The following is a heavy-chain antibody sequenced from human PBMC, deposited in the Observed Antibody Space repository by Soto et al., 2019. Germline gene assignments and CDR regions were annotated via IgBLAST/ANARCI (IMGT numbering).Heavy chain of an antibody. CDR2: ISGSGGST. CDR3: AKDISSSGWWGDFDY. J-gene: IGHJ4*02. D-gene: IGHD6-19*01. CDR1: GFTFSSYA. V-gene: IGHV3-23*01. Sequence: EVQLLESGGGLVQPGGSLRLSCAASGFTFSSYAMSWVRQAPGKGLEWVSAISGSGGSTYYADSVKGRFTTSRDNSKNTLYLQMNSLRAEDTAVYYCAKDISSSGWWGDFDYWGQGTLVTVSS.